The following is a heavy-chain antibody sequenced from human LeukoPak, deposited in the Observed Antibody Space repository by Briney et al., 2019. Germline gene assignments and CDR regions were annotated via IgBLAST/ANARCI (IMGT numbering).Heavy chain of an antibody. Sequence: ASVTVSCKASGYTFTGYYMHWVRQAPGQGLEWMGWINPNSGGTNYAQKFQGRVTMTRDTSISTAYMELSRLRSDDTAVYYCARDLYDVLLWFGELWGFDPWGQGTLVTVSS. CDR3: ARDLYDVLLWFGELWGFDP. CDR1: GYTFTGYY. V-gene: IGHV1-2*02. CDR2: INPNSGGT. J-gene: IGHJ5*02. D-gene: IGHD3-10*01.